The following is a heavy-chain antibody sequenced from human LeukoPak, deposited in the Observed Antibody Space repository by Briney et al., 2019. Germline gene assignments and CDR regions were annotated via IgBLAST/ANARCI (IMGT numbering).Heavy chain of an antibody. CDR1: GFTFSSYS. J-gene: IGHJ4*02. D-gene: IGHD6-19*01. Sequence: GGSLRLSCAAPGFTFSSYSMNWVRQAPGKGLEWVSYISSSSSTIYYADSVKGRFTISRDNAKNALYLQMSSLRGEDTAVYYCARERHKSSSWHNSDYWGQGTLVTVSS. CDR2: ISSSSSTI. V-gene: IGHV3-48*04. CDR3: ARERHKSSSWHNSDY.